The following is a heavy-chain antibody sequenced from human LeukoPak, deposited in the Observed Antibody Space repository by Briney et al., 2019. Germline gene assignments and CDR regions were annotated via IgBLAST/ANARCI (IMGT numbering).Heavy chain of an antibody. CDR2: IYTSGST. J-gene: IGHJ3*02. CDR1: GGSISTYY. D-gene: IGHD3-3*01. CDR3: ARGHSIWSGYSRGDAFDI. V-gene: IGHV4-4*07. Sequence: SETLSLTCSVSGGSISTYYWNWIRQPAGKGLEWIGRIYTSGSTNYNPSLKSRVTMSVDTSKNQFSLKLSSVTAADTAVYYCARGHSIWSGYSRGDAFDIWGQGTMVTVSS.